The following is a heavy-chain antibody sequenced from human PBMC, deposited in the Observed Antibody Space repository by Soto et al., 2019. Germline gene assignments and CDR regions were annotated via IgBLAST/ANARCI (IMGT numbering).Heavy chain of an antibody. D-gene: IGHD3-10*01. CDR3: ARYVSGYYGSGSIYYYMDV. J-gene: IGHJ6*03. CDR2: IYYSGST. V-gene: IGHV4-59*01. CDR1: GGSISSYY. Sequence: SETLSLTCTVSGGSISSYYWSWILQPPGKGLEWIGYIYYSGSTNYNPSLKSRVTISVDTSKNQFSLKLSTVTAADTAVYYCARYVSGYYGSGSIYYYMDVWGKGTTVTVSS.